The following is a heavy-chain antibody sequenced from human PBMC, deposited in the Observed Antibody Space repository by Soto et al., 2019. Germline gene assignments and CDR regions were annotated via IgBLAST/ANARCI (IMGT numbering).Heavy chain of an antibody. CDR1: GYSFSDYN. J-gene: IGHJ6*02. Sequence: EVQLVESGGGLVKAGGSLRLSCAASGYSFSDYNMNWVRQAPGKGLEWVSSISRSSSYKSYTDSVKGRFTISRDNAKNPLYLQMNCLRAEDTAVYYCASVWLWFGEFRDYGMDVWGQGTTVTESS. CDR2: ISRSSSYK. CDR3: ASVWLWFGEFRDYGMDV. V-gene: IGHV3-21*01. D-gene: IGHD3-10*01.